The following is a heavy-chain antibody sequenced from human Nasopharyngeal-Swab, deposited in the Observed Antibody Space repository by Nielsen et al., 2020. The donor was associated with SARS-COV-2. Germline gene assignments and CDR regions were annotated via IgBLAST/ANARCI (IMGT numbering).Heavy chain of an antibody. Sequence: GALKISCAASGFTFSGSAMHWVRQASGKGLEWVGRIRNKANSYATAYAASVKGRFTISRDDSKNTAYLQMNSLKTEDTAVYYCTSGGGDYWGQGTLVTVSS. CDR2: IRNKANSYAT. CDR3: TSGGGDY. V-gene: IGHV3-73*01. J-gene: IGHJ4*02. D-gene: IGHD3-16*01. CDR1: GFTFSGSA.